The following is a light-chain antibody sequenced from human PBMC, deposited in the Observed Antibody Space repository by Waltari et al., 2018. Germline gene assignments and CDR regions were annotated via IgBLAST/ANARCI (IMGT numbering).Light chain of an antibody. Sequence: QSALTQPASVSGSPGQSITISCTGTSSDVGSYNYVSWYQQHPGKAPNVVMYEGSKRPSGVSNRFSGSNSGNTASLTISGLQAEDEADYYCCSYAGSGTWVFGGGTKLTVL. J-gene: IGLJ3*02. V-gene: IGLV2-23*01. CDR1: SSDVGSYNY. CDR3: CSYAGSGTWV. CDR2: EGS.